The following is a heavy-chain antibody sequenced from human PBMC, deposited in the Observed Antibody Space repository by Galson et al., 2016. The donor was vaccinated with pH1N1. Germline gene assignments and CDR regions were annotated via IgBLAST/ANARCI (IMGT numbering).Heavy chain of an antibody. V-gene: IGHV4-39*01. J-gene: IGHJ4*02. D-gene: IGHD3-10*01. Sequence: ETLSLTCTVSGGSISSGDYYWNWIRQHPGKGLEWIGSIYYSGSTYYNPSLKSRVTISVDTSKNQFSLKLSSVTAADTAVYYCARRGIGEFLYYFDYWGQGTLVTVSS. CDR2: IYYSGST. CDR1: GGSISSGDYY. CDR3: ARRGIGEFLYYFDY.